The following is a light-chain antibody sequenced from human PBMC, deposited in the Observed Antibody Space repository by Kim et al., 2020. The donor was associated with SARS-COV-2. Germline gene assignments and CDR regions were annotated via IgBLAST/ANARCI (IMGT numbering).Light chain of an antibody. Sequence: QRVTISCTGSRSNVGAGYDVNWYRQVPGSAPKLLIYGGNRRPSGVPDRFSASKSGTSASLAITGLQTEDEADFYCQSYDATLSAWVFGGGTKLTVL. J-gene: IGLJ3*02. CDR1: RSNVGAGYD. CDR2: GGN. CDR3: QSYDATLSAWV. V-gene: IGLV1-40*01.